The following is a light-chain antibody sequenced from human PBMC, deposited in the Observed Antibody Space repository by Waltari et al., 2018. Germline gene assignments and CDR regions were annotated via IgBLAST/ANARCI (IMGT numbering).Light chain of an antibody. J-gene: IGLJ2*01. CDR2: GKN. CDR3: SSRELSGHVV. CDR1: ILRIYY. V-gene: IGLV3-19*01. Sequence: SSDLTQDPAVSVALGQTVRITCQGDILRIYYGNWCQQKAGQPPELVIYGKNNRPSGIPDRFSASSSGNTASLIITGAQAEDEADYYCSSRELSGHVVFGGGTRLTVL.